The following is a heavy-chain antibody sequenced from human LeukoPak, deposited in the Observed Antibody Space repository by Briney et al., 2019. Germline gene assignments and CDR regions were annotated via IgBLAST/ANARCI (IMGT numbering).Heavy chain of an antibody. V-gene: IGHV3-30-3*01. CDR2: ISYDGSNK. J-gene: IGHJ3*02. D-gene: IGHD3-22*01. Sequence: GGSLRLSCAASGFTFSSYTMSWVRQAPGKGLEWVAAISYDGSNKYYADSVKGRFTISRDNSKNTLYLQMNSLRAEDTAVYYCARSISRGYDSSGYYYGPDAFDIWGQGTMVTVSS. CDR3: ARSISRGYDSSGYYYGPDAFDI. CDR1: GFTFSSYT.